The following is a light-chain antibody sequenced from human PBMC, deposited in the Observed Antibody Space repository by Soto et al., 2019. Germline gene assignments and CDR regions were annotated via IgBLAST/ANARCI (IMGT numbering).Light chain of an antibody. CDR1: QSINSRY. Sequence: EIALTQSPGTLSLSPGERATLSCRASQSINSRYLAWYQQKPGQAPRLLIYGASSRATGIPDRFSGSGSGTEFTLTISRLEPVDFAVYYCQQFGSSPGFTFGPGTKVDIK. V-gene: IGKV3-20*01. CDR2: GAS. J-gene: IGKJ3*01. CDR3: QQFGSSPGFT.